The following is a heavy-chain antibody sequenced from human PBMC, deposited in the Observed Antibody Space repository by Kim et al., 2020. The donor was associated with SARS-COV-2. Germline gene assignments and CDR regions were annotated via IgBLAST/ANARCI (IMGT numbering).Heavy chain of an antibody. CDR2: ISGSGGST. CDR1: GFTFSSYA. D-gene: IGHD2-15*01. V-gene: IGHV3-23*01. J-gene: IGHJ6*02. CDR3: AKDLYEYCSGGSCYFRSLFGYYYYGMDV. Sequence: GGSLRLSCAASGFTFSSYAMSWVRQAPGKGLEWVSAISGSGGSTYYADSVKGRFTISRDNSKNTLYLQMNSLRAEDTAVYYCAKDLYEYCSGGSCYFRSLFGYYYYGMDVWGQGTTVTVSS.